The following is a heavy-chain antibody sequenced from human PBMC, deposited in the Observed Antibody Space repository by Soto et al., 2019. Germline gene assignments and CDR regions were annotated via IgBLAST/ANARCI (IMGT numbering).Heavy chain of an antibody. J-gene: IGHJ4*02. CDR2: IYSGGST. CDR3: ARDLIPIVGATESLDY. Sequence: GGSLRLSGAASGFTGRRNYMGCVRLAPGKGLEWVSVIYSGGSTYYADSVKGRFTISRDNSKNTLYLQMNSLRAEDTAVYYCARDLIPIVGATESLDYWGQGTLVTVSS. V-gene: IGHV3-53*01. CDR1: GFTGRRNY. D-gene: IGHD1-26*01.